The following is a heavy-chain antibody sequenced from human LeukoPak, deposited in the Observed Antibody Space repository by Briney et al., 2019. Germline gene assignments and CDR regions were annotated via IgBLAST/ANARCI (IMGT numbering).Heavy chain of an antibody. D-gene: IGHD3-9*01. CDR1: GGTFSSYA. J-gene: IGHJ3*02. Sequence: SVKVSCKASGGTFSSYAISWVRQAPGQGLEWMGGIIPILDTANYAQKFQGRVTITADESTSTAYMELRSLRSDDTAVYYCARDREFYDILTGYFVSYAFDIWGQGTMVTVSS. CDR2: IIPILDTA. V-gene: IGHV1-69*13. CDR3: ARDREFYDILTGYFVSYAFDI.